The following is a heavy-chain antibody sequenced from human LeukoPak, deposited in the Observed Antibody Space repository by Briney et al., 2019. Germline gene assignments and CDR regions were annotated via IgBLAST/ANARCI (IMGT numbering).Heavy chain of an antibody. D-gene: IGHD2-2*01. CDR1: GYTFTSYD. J-gene: IGHJ5*02. V-gene: IGHV1-8*01. CDR2: MNPNSGNT. CDR3: ARGGEYCSSTSCQNWFDP. Sequence: GASVKVSCEASGYTFTSYDINWVRQATGQGLEWMGWMNPNSGNTGYAQKFQGRVTMTRNTSISTAYMELSSLRSEDTAVYYCARGGEYCSSTSCQNWFDPWGQGTLVTVSS.